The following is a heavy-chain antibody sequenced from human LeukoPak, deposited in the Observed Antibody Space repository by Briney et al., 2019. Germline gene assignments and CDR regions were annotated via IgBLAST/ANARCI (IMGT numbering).Heavy chain of an antibody. Sequence: SETLSLTCTVSGGSISSYYWSWIRQPPGKGLEWIGYMYYSGRPNYNPSLKSRVTISLDTSKNQFSLNLSPVTAADTAVCYCAKAGIVVVPAAIGGDYWGQGTLVTVSS. CDR2: MYYSGRP. CDR1: GGSISSYY. D-gene: IGHD2-2*02. CDR3: AKAGIVVVPAAIGGDY. V-gene: IGHV4-59*08. J-gene: IGHJ4*02.